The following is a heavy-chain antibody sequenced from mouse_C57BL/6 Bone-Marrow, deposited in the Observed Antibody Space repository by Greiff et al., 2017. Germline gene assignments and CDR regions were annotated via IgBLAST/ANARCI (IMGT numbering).Heavy chain of an antibody. J-gene: IGHJ2*01. V-gene: IGHV14-4*01. CDR1: GFNIKDDY. CDR2: IDPENGDT. D-gene: IGHD2-2*01. Sequence: EVQLQQSGAELVRPGASVKLSCTASGFNIKDDYMNWVKQRPEQGLEWIGWIDPENGDTAYASKFQGKATITADTSSNTAYLQLSSLTADDTAVYYCTTFGYEDYWGQGTTLTVSS. CDR3: TTFGYEDY.